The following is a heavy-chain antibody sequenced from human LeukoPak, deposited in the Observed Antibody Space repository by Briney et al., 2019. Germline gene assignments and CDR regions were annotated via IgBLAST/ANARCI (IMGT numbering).Heavy chain of an antibody. J-gene: IGHJ4*02. Sequence: SETLSLTCAVYGGSFSGYYWSWIRQPPGKGLEWIGEINHSGSTNYNPSLKSRVTISVDTSKNQFSLKLSSVTAADTAVYYCARFFYDFWSGYSRFDYWGQGTLVIVSS. D-gene: IGHD3-3*01. CDR1: GGSFSGYY. V-gene: IGHV4-34*01. CDR3: ARFFYDFWSGYSRFDY. CDR2: INHSGST.